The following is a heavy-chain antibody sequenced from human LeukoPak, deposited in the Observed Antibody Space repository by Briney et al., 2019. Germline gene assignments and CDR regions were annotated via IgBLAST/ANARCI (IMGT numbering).Heavy chain of an antibody. CDR1: GFTFSSYG. D-gene: IGHD1-14*01. CDR2: IRYDGNNK. V-gene: IGHV3-30*02. Sequence: GGSLRLSCAASGFTFSSYGMHWVRQAPGKGLDWVAFIRYDGNNKLYADSVKGRFTISRDNSKNTLYLHINSLRAEDTAVYYCVKDNPLDYWGQGTLVIVSS. CDR3: VKDNPLDY. J-gene: IGHJ4*02.